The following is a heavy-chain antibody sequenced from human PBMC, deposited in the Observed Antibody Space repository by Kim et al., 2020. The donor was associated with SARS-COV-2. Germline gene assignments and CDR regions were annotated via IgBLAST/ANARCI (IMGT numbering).Heavy chain of an antibody. D-gene: IGHD6-19*01. CDR1: GFTFSSYW. CDR3: ARGGSSGWYRDAFDI. CDR2: IKQDGSEK. Sequence: GGSLRLSCAASGFTFSSYWMSWVRQAPGKGLEWVANIKQDGSEKYYVDSVKGRFTISRDNAKNSLYLQMNSLRAEDTAVYYCARGGSSGWYRDAFDIWGQGTMVTVSS. J-gene: IGHJ3*02. V-gene: IGHV3-7*03.